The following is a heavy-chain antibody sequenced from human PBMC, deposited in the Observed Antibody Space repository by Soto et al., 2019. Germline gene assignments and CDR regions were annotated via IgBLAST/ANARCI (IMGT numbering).Heavy chain of an antibody. V-gene: IGHV3-23*01. D-gene: IGHD3-10*01. Sequence: PGGSLRLSCAASGFTFTSNAMSWVRQAPGKGLEWVSAISGSGGRIYYVDSVKGRFTISRDNSKNTVYLQMNSLRAEDTAVYFCARSLRGVIIDFDYWGQGTLVTVSS. CDR2: ISGSGGRI. J-gene: IGHJ4*02. CDR3: ARSLRGVIIDFDY. CDR1: GFTFTSNA.